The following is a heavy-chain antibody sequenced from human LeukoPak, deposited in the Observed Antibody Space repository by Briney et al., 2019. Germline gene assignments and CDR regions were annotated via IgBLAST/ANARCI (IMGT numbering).Heavy chain of an antibody. D-gene: IGHD6-13*01. CDR2: IYYAGSS. Sequence: SETLSLTCTVSDVSIKNYYWSWIRQPPGKGLEWIANIYYAGSSNYNPSLKSRVSVSIDASKNQSSLKLTSVTTADTAVYYCATTFSGYISSWPEYFQHWGQGTLLTVSS. CDR1: DVSIKNYY. CDR3: ATTFSGYISSWPEYFQH. V-gene: IGHV4-59*08. J-gene: IGHJ1*01.